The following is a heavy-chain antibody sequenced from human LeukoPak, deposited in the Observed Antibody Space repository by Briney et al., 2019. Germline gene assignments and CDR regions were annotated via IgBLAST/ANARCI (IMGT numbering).Heavy chain of an antibody. D-gene: IGHD3-22*01. CDR3: ASAVAYDSSGYYYFDY. J-gene: IGHJ4*02. V-gene: IGHV3-11*03. CDR2: ISSSSSYT. CDR1: GFTFSDYY. Sequence: KPGGSLRLSCAASGFTFSDYYMSWIRQAPGKGLEWVSYISSSSSYTNYADSVKGRFTISRDNAKNSLYLQMNSLRAEDTAVYYCASAVAYDSSGYYYFDYWGQGTLVTVSS.